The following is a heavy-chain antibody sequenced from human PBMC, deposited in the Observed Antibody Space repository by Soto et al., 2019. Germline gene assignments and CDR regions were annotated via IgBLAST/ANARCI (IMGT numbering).Heavy chain of an antibody. J-gene: IGHJ1*01. Sequence: AEPPRLAFAASGFPFNNACMSWVRQDQGKGLEWVGRIKSKTDGGTTDYAAPVKGRFTISRDDSKNTLYLQMNSLKTEDRAVYYCTTARGTYGAEYFQHWGQGTRV. CDR3: TTARGTYGAEYFQH. V-gene: IGHV3-15*01. CDR2: IKSKTDGGTT. D-gene: IGHD4-17*01. CDR1: GFPFNNAC.